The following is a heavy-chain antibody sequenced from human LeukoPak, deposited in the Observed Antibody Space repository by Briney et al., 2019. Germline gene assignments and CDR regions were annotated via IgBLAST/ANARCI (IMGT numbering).Heavy chain of an antibody. CDR2: ISGSGSAI. J-gene: IGHJ4*02. CDR3: ARARGYSYGLDY. CDR1: GFTFSTYN. V-gene: IGHV3-48*01. D-gene: IGHD5-18*01. Sequence: GGSLRLSCAASGFTFSTYNMNWVRQAPGKGLEWVSYISGSGSAIYYADSVKGRFTISRDNAKNSLYLQMNSLRAEDTAVYYCARARGYSYGLDYWGQGTLVTVFS.